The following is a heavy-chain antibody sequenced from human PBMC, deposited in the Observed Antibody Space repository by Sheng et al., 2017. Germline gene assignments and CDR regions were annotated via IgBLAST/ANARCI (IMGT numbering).Heavy chain of an antibody. D-gene: IGHD2-2*01. J-gene: IGHJ6*03. CDR1: GFSLDNPRMC. V-gene: IGHV2-70*15. CDR2: IDWDDVK. CDR3: ARTQVETSGGSYIYYMDV. Sequence: QVTLRESGPALVRPTQTLTLTCTFSGFSLDNPRMCVTWIRQPPGKALEWLARIDWDDVKYYSTSLKTRLTIPRTTSKNXVVLKMVNVDPVDTGTYYCARTQVETSGGSYIYYMDVWGKGTTVAVSS.